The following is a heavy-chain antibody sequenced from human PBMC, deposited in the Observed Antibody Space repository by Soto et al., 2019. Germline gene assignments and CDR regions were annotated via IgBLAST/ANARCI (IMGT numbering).Heavy chain of an antibody. Sequence: EVQLVESEGGLVQRGGSLRLSCAASGFTFNYYWMHWVRQAPGQGLVWVSHIHSDGSTTTYADSVKGRFTISRDNAKKPLYLQMNSLRAEDTAVYYCVRGDKGGFDLWGQGTTVTVSS. D-gene: IGHD2-21*02. J-gene: IGHJ3*01. V-gene: IGHV3-74*01. CDR3: VRGDKGGFDL. CDR2: IHSDGSTT. CDR1: GFTFNYYW.